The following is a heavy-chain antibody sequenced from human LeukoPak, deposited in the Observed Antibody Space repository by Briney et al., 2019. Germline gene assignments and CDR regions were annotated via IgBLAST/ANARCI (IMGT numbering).Heavy chain of an antibody. D-gene: IGHD6-19*01. J-gene: IGHJ4*02. CDR2: INAGNGNT. CDR1: GYTFTSYA. V-gene: IGHV1-3*01. CDR3: ARSGQWHNKGYFFDY. Sequence: GASVKVSCKASGYTFTSYAMHWVRQAPGQRLEWMGWINAGNGNTKYTQKFQGRVTITRDTSASTAYMELSSLRSEDTAVYYCARSGQWHNKGYFFDYWGQGTLVTVSS.